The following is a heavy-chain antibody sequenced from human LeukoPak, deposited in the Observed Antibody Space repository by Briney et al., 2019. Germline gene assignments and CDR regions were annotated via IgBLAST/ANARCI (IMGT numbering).Heavy chain of an antibody. CDR3: AKLRGSERPYYFDS. V-gene: IGHV3-23*01. CDR2: LIGSGGYT. J-gene: IGHJ4*02. D-gene: IGHD3-16*01. Sequence: GGSLRLSCAASGFTFSNAWMSWVRPAPGKGLEWVSALIGSGGYTYYGDSVKGRFTISRDNSKNTVFLQMNSLRAEDTAVYYCAKLRGSERPYYFDSWGQGTLVTVSS. CDR1: GFTFSNAW.